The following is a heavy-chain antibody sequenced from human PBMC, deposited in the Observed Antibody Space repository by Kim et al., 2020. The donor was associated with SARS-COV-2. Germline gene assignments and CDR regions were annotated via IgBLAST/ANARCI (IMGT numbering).Heavy chain of an antibody. CDR2: IDPSDSYT. V-gene: IGHV5-10-1*01. CDR3: AIGWSYYFDY. J-gene: IGHJ4*02. CDR1: GYSFTSYC. D-gene: IGHD2-15*01. Sequence: GESLKISCKGSGYSFTSYCISWVRQMPGKGLEWMGRIDPSDSYTNYSPSFQGHVTISADKSISTAYLQWSSLKASETAMYYCAIGWSYYFDYWGQGTLVTVSA.